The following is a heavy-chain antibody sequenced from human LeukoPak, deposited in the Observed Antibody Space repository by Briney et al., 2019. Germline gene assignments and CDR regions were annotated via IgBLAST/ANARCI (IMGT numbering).Heavy chain of an antibody. CDR1: GFTVSSNY. CDR3: ARYGGNSPAFDY. CDR2: IYSGGST. J-gene: IGHJ4*02. V-gene: IGHV3-66*02. D-gene: IGHD4-23*01. Sequence: GGSLRLSCAASGFTVSSNYMSWVRQAPGKGLEWVSIIYSGGSTYYADSVKGRFTISRDNSKNTLYLQMNSLRTGDTAVYYCARYGGNSPAFDYWGQGTLVTVSS.